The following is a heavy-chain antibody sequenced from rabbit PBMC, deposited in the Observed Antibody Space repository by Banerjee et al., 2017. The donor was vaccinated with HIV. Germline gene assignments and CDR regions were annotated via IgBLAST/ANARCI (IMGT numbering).Heavy chain of an antibody. D-gene: IGHD7-1*01. Sequence: QQQLEESGGALVTPEGSLTLTCKASGIDFSSNYYMCWVRQAPGKGLELIACIWSSSGSTWYANWVNGRFTISRSTSLNTVDLKMTSLTAADTATYFCARGGGTAYTAIRLDLWGQGTLVTVS. CDR3: ARGGGTAYTAIRLDL. J-gene: IGHJ3*01. CDR1: GIDFSSNYY. CDR2: IWSSSGST. V-gene: IGHV1S43*01.